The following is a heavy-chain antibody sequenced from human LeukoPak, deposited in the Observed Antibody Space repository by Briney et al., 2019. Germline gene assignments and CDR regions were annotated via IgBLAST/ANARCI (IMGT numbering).Heavy chain of an antibody. J-gene: IGHJ4*02. Sequence: GGSLRLSCAASGFTFSNYAMHWVRQVPGKGLEWVAVISYDGSNKYYAASLQGRFTISRDNSKNTLYLQMNSLRAEDAAMYYCARDLVSRVVVVAATIDYWGQGTLVTVSS. V-gene: IGHV3-30-3*01. CDR3: ARDLVSRVVVVAATIDY. CDR1: GFTFSNYA. CDR2: ISYDGSNK. D-gene: IGHD2-15*01.